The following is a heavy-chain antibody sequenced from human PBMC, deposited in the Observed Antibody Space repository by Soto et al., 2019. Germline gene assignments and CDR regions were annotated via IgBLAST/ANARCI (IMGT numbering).Heavy chain of an antibody. V-gene: IGHV4-59*01. CDR2: VYYTGST. Sequence: SETLSLTCSVSGGSISGSYWSWIRQSPGKGLEWLGYVYYTGSTNYSPSLRSRVSITVDTSKNEFSLRLSSVTAADTAVYFCARSVAVPGAHIDYWGQGTQVTVSS. CDR3: ARSVAVPGAHIDY. CDR1: GGSISGSY. D-gene: IGHD6-19*01. J-gene: IGHJ4*02.